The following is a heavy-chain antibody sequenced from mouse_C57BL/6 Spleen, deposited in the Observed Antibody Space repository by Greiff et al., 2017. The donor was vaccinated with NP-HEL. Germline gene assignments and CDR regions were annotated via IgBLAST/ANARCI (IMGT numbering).Heavy chain of an antibody. CDR1: GFTFSSYG. CDR2: ISSGGSYT. CDR3: ARHHRQLRLLDY. V-gene: IGHV5-6*02. D-gene: IGHD3-2*02. Sequence: EVMLVESGGDLVKPGGSLKLSCAASGFTFSSYGMSWVRQTPDKRLEWVATISSGGSYTYYPDSVKGRFTISRDNAKNTLYLQMSSLKSEDTAMYYCARHHRQLRLLDYWGQGTTLTVSS. J-gene: IGHJ2*01.